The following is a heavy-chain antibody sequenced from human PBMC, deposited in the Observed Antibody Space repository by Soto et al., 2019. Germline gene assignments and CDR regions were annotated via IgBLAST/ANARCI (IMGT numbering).Heavy chain of an antibody. J-gene: IGHJ6*02. Sequence: SVKVSCKASGGTFNNYPITWVRQAPGEGLEWMGGSIPIFGTANYAQKFQGRVTISVDESTSTAYMELSSLRSEDTAVYYCARGRGYSGDDHYYYFDMDVWGQGTTVTVSS. CDR3: ARGRGYSGDDHYYYFDMDV. CDR1: GGTFNNYP. D-gene: IGHD5-12*01. V-gene: IGHV1-69*13. CDR2: SIPIFGTA.